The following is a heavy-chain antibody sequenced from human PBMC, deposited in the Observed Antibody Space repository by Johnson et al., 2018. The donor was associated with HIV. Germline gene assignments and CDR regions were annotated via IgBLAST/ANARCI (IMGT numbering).Heavy chain of an antibody. Sequence: VLLLESGGGVVRPGGSLRLSCAASGFTFSNYAMHWVRQAPGKGLEWVAVISFDGNLKKYADSVKGRFTISRDNVNNSVFLLLNSLRVEDTAVYYCARDGVAGTSGDIWGQGTMVTVSS. CDR1: GFTFSNYA. D-gene: IGHD6-19*01. CDR2: ISFDGNLK. J-gene: IGHJ3*02. CDR3: ARDGVAGTSGDI. V-gene: IGHV3-30*04.